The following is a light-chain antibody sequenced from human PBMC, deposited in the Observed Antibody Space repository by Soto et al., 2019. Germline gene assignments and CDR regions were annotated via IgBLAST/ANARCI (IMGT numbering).Light chain of an antibody. J-gene: IGLJ1*01. Sequence: QSVLTQPRSVSGSPGQSVTISCTGSNSDFGDYDYVSWYQHHPGKAPKLVIYDVSRRPSGVPDRFSGSKSGNTASLTISGLQSEDEADYYCCSYSGIYTSPLVFGTGTKVTVL. CDR2: DVS. CDR1: NSDFGDYDY. CDR3: CSYSGIYTSPLV. V-gene: IGLV2-11*01.